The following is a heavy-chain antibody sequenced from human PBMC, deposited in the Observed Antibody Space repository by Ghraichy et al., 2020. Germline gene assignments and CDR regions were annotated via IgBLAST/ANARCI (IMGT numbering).Heavy chain of an antibody. CDR3: ARTSRFGGDY. CDR2: IYYSGST. D-gene: IGHD3-10*02. V-gene: IGHV4-39*01. CDR1: GGSISSSSYY. J-gene: IGHJ4*02. Sequence: SQTLSLTCTVSGGSISSSSYYWGWIRQPPGKGLEWIGSIYYSGSTYYNPSLKSRVTISVDTSKNQFSLKLSSVTAADTAVYYCARTSRFGGDYWGQGTLVTVSS.